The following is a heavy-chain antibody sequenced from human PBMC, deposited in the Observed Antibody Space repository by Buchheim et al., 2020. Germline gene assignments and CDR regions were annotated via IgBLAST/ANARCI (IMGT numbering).Heavy chain of an antibody. V-gene: IGHV4-59*01. J-gene: IGHJ5*02. CDR2: IYYSGST. Sequence: QVQLQESGPGLVKPSETLSLTCTVSGGSISSYYWSWIRQPPGKGLEWIGYIYYSGSTHYNPSLKSRVTISVDTSKNQFSLKLSSVTAADTAVYYCARYADSSWYWFDPWGQGTL. D-gene: IGHD6-13*01. CDR3: ARYADSSWYWFDP. CDR1: GGSISSYY.